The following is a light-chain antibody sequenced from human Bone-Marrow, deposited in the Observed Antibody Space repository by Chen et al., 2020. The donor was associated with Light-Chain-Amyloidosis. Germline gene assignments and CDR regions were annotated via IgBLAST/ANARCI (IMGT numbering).Light chain of an antibody. CDR2: DVI. V-gene: IGLV2-14*03. CDR3: SSSATSNTLV. Sequence: QSALTQPASVSGSPGQSITVPCTGASSDVSWYQQHPGKAPKLVIYDVINRPSGVSRRFSGSKSGNTASLHISGLQAEDEAYYFCSSSATSNTLVFGGGTKLTVL. J-gene: IGLJ3*02. CDR1: SSDV.